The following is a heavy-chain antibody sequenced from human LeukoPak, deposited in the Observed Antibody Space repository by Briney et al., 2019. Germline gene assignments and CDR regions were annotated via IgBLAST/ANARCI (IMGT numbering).Heavy chain of an antibody. Sequence: QSGGSLRLSCAASGFTFSSYAMSWVRQAPGKGLEWVSVIYSGGSTYYADSVKGRFTISRDNSKNTLYLQMNSLRAEDTAVYYCARDTLSYGKSDYWGQGTLVTVSS. J-gene: IGHJ4*02. CDR2: IYSGGST. CDR1: GFTFSSYA. CDR3: ARDTLSYGKSDY. D-gene: IGHD1-14*01. V-gene: IGHV3-66*01.